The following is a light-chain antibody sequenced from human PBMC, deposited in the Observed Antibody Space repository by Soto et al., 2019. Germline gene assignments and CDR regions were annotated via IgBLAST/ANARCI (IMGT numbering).Light chain of an antibody. CDR1: QTVLYNSNNKNY. V-gene: IGKV4-1*01. Sequence: DIVMTQSPDSLAVSLGERATINCKSSQTVLYNSNNKNYLAWYQQKPGQPPKLLIYWASTRQSGVPDRFSGSGSGKDFTLTISSLQAEDVAVYYCQQYYSTPLTFGGGTKVELK. CDR2: WAS. CDR3: QQYYSTPLT. J-gene: IGKJ4*01.